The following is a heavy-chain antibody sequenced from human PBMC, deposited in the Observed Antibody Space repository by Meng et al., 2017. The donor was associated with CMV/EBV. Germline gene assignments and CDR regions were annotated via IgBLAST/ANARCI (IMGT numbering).Heavy chain of an antibody. D-gene: IGHD3-10*01. CDR2: IYWDDDK. J-gene: IGHJ4*02. Sequence: QIHLKDHGPTPVKPTQTLPLTCTFSGFSLSTSGVGVGWIRQPPGKALEWLALIYWDDDKRYSTSLKSRLTITKDTSKNQVVLTMTNMDPVDTATYYCAHRLHGSGSYYPYYFDYWGQGTLVTVSS. V-gene: IGHV2-5*02. CDR3: AHRLHGSGSYYPYYFDY. CDR1: GFSLSTSGVG.